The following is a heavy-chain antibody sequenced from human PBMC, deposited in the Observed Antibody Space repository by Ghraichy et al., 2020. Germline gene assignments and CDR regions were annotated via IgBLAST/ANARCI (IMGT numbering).Heavy chain of an antibody. V-gene: IGHV3-33*05. CDR2: LSFAGLTE. CDR1: GFSFSDYP. D-gene: IGHD5-24*01. CDR3: ARGGRRGAYTGMDV. Sequence: GGSLRLSCVSSGFSFSDYPFYWVRRAPGKGLEWVATLSFAGLTEYYADSVKGRSTISRDNSNNTVYLQMNSLRADYSAVYYCARGGRRGAYTGMDVWGQGTTVTVSS. J-gene: IGHJ6*02.